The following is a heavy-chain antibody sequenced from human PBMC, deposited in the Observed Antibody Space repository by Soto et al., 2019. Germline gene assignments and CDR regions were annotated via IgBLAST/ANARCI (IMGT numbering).Heavy chain of an antibody. CDR1: GFTFSTYW. Sequence: GGSLILSCAASGFTFSTYWMSWVRQAPGKGLEWVANIKYDGSEKYYVDSVRGRLTISRDNAKNSVYLQMNSLRAEDTGVYYCASLSNSFRYIDFWGQGT. J-gene: IGHJ4*02. V-gene: IGHV3-7*02. CDR2: IKYDGSEK. CDR3: ASLSNSFRYIDF. D-gene: IGHD1-26*01.